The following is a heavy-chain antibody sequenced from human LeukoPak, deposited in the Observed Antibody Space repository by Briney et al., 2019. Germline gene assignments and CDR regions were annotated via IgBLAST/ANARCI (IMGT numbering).Heavy chain of an antibody. CDR3: ARGLRSRDGYNYDYSED. V-gene: IGHV4-59*01. Sequence: SETLSLTCTVSGGSISTYHWSWIRQPPGKGLEWIGNIYYSGSTNYNPSLKSRVTISEDTSKNQFSLKLSSVTAADTAVYYCARGLRSRDGYNYDYSEDWGRGSLLSVSS. D-gene: IGHD5-24*01. CDR1: GGSISTYH. CDR2: IYYSGST. J-gene: IGHJ4*02.